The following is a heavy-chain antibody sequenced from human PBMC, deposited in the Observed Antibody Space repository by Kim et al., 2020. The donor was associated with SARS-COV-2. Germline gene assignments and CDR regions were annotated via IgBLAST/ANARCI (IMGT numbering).Heavy chain of an antibody. CDR3: ASGTPGIAAAGTLFDY. D-gene: IGHD6-13*01. V-gene: IGHV1-69*02. J-gene: IGHJ4*02. Sequence: QEFQGRLTITADKSTSTAYMELSSLRSEDTAVYYCASGTPGIAAAGTLFDYWGQGTLVTVSS.